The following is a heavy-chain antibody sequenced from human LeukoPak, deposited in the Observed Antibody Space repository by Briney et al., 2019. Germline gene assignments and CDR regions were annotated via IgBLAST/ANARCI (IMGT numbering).Heavy chain of an antibody. CDR3: ARDHAYGSGRIYYYYYMDV. CDR2: INTNTGNP. Sequence: ASVKVSCKASGYTFTSYYMHWVRQAPGQGLEWMGWINTNTGNPTYAQGFTGRFVFSLDTSVSTAYLQISSLKAEDTAVYYCARDHAYGSGRIYYYYYMDVWGKGTTVTVSS. J-gene: IGHJ6*03. CDR1: GYTFTSYY. V-gene: IGHV7-4-1*02. D-gene: IGHD3-10*01.